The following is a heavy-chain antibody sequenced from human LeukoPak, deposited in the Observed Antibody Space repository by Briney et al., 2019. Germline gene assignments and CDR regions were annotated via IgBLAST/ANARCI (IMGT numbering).Heavy chain of an antibody. D-gene: IGHD3-16*01. V-gene: IGHV3-74*03. J-gene: IGHJ4*02. CDR2: IKFDGSET. CDR1: GFSFSNYW. Sequence: GGSLRLSCAACGFSFSNYWMHWVRQAPGKGPVWVAGIKFDGSETVYADFVEGRFTISRDNAENTLYLQMSSLRVDDMAVYYCVRAFKDLGVRGQGTLVTVSS. CDR3: VRAFKDLGV.